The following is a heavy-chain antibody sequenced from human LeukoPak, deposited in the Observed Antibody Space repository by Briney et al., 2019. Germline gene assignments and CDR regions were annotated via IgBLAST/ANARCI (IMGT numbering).Heavy chain of an antibody. V-gene: IGHV3-33*06. D-gene: IGHD3-3*01. Sequence: GRSLRLSCAASGFTFSSYGMHWVRQAPGKGLEWVAVIWYDGSNKYYADSVKGRFTISRDNSKNTLYLQMNSLRAEDTAVYYCAKDRDFWSGYFDYWGQGALVTVPS. J-gene: IGHJ4*02. CDR2: IWYDGSNK. CDR1: GFTFSSYG. CDR3: AKDRDFWSGYFDY.